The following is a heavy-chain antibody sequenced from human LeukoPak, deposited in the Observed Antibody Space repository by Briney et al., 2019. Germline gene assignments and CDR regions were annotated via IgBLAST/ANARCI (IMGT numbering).Heavy chain of an antibody. CDR3: ASFSSGWPYYFDY. CDR2: TYYSGST. V-gene: IGHV4-39*01. CDR1: GGYISISSYY. J-gene: IGHJ4*02. D-gene: IGHD6-19*01. Sequence: SETLSLTCTVSGGYISISSYYWGWIRQPPGKGLEWIGSTYYSGSTYYNPSLKSRVTISVDTSKNQFSLKLSSVTAADTAVYYSASFSSGWPYYFDYWGQGTLVTVSS.